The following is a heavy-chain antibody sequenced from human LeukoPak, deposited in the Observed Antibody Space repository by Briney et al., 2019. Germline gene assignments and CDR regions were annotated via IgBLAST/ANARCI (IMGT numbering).Heavy chain of an antibody. J-gene: IGHJ4*02. V-gene: IGHV3-48*02. D-gene: IGHD3-16*01. Sequence: GGSLRLSCAASGFPFSRYTMNWVRQAPGKGLEWVSYISSSSSSIYYADSVEGRFTISRDNAENSLYLQMNSLRDEDTAVYYCARDTGGPDYWGQGTLVTVSS. CDR1: GFPFSRYT. CDR2: ISSSSSSI. CDR3: ARDTGGPDY.